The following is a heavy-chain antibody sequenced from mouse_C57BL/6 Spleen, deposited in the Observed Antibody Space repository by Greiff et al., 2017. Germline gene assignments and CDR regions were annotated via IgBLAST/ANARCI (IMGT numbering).Heavy chain of an antibody. V-gene: IGHV1-61*01. D-gene: IGHD2-2*01. CDR1: GYTFTSYW. Sequence: QVQLQQPGAELVRPGSSVKLSCKASGYTFTSYWMAWVKQRPGQGLEWIGNIYPSDSETHYNQKFKNKATLTVDKSSSTAYMQLSSLTSEGSAVYYCARKEVWLRRDYFDYWGQGTTHTVSS. CDR2: IYPSDSET. J-gene: IGHJ2*01. CDR3: ARKEVWLRRDYFDY.